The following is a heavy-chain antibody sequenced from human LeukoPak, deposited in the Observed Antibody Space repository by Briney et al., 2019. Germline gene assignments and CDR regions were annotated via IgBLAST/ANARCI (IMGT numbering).Heavy chain of an antibody. V-gene: IGHV3-23*01. D-gene: IGHD6-13*01. Sequence: PGGSLRLSCAASGFTSSSYAMSWVRQALGKGLEWVSAISGSGGSTYYADSVKGRFTISRDNSKNTLYLHMNSLRAEDTAVYYCAKDGVAAAGTYLEYFQHWGQGTLVTVSS. J-gene: IGHJ1*01. CDR2: ISGSGGST. CDR3: AKDGVAAAGTYLEYFQH. CDR1: GFTSSSYA.